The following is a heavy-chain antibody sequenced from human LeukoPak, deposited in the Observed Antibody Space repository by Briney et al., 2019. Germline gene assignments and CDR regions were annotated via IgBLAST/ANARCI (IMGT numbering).Heavy chain of an antibody. CDR2: IYPGDSDA. D-gene: IGHD3-22*01. J-gene: IGHJ4*02. Sequence: GESLKISCKGSGYSFTSYWIGWVRQMPGKGLEWMGIIYPGDSDARYSPSFQGQVTISADKSISTAYLQWSSLKASDTAMYYCARRLISSGYYFDYWGQGTLVTVSS. V-gene: IGHV5-51*01. CDR3: ARRLISSGYYFDY. CDR1: GYSFTSYW.